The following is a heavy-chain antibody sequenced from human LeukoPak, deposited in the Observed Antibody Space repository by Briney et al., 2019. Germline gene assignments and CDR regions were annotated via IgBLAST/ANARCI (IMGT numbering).Heavy chain of an antibody. CDR3: ARWGYGSGSYYPPYFDY. J-gene: IGHJ4*02. V-gene: IGHV4-59*01. CDR1: GGSISSYY. Sequence: SETLSLTCTVSGGSISSYYWSWIRQPPGKGLEWIRYIYYSGSTNYNPSLKSRVTISVDTSKNQFSLKLSSVTAADTAVYYCARWGYGSGSYYPPYFDYWGQGTLVTVSS. CDR2: IYYSGST. D-gene: IGHD3-10*01.